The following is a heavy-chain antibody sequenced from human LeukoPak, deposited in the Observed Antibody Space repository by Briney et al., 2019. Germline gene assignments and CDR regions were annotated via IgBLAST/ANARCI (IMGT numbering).Heavy chain of an antibody. D-gene: IGHD5-24*01. V-gene: IGHV4-39*02. J-gene: IGHJ4*02. CDR2: IYYSGST. CDR3: AREAGYKTIDY. CDR1: GGSISSSSYY. Sequence: EPSETLSLTCTVSGGSISSSSYYWGWIRQPPGKGLEWIGSIYYSGSTYYNPSLKSRVTISVDTSKNQFSLKLSSVTAADTAVYYCAREAGYKTIDYWGQGTLVTVSS.